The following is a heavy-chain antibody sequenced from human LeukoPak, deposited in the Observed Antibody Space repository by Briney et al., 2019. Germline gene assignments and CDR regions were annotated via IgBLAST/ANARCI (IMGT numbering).Heavy chain of an antibody. D-gene: IGHD4-17*01. CDR3: ARHSWVNGYFDF. V-gene: IGHV4-39*01. CDR2: IYYSGST. J-gene: IGHJ4*02. Sequence: PSETLSLTCTVSGGSIRSSSYYWGWIRQPPGKGLEWIGTIYYSGSTYYNPSLKSRVTVSVDTSKNQFSLNLNSVTAADTAVYFCARHSWVNGYFDFWGQGTLVTVSS. CDR1: GGSIRSSSYY.